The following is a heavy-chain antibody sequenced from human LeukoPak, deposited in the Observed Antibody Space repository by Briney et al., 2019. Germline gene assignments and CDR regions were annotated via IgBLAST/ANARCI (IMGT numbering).Heavy chain of an antibody. CDR1: GGSFSGYY. V-gene: IGHV4-34*01. D-gene: IGHD5-24*01. Sequence: PPETLSLTCAVYGGSFSGYYWTWIRQPPGRGLEWIGEINHSGSTNYNPSLKSRVTISVDTSKRQFSLKLNSVTAADTAMYCCARGRDPYWGQGTLVTVSS. CDR2: INHSGST. J-gene: IGHJ4*02. CDR3: ARGRDPY.